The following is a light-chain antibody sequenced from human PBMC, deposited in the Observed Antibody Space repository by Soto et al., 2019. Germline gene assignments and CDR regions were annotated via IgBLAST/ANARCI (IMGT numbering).Light chain of an antibody. J-gene: IGKJ4*01. CDR3: QQFDNLIT. CDR2: DAS. V-gene: IGKV3D-20*01. CDR1: QRISNNY. Sequence: EIVLTQSPATLSLSPGERATLSCGASQRISNNYLAWYQQKPGLAPRLLIYDASNRAAGILDRFSGSGSGTDFTLTISRLEPEYFAVYYCQQFDNLITFGGGTKVEIK.